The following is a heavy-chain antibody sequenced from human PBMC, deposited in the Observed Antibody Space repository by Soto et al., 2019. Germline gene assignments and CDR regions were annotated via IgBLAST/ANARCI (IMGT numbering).Heavy chain of an antibody. V-gene: IGHV1-8*01. J-gene: IGHJ6*02. CDR2: MNPNSGNT. CDR1: GYTFTSYD. Sequence: QVQPVQSGAEVKKPGASVKVSCKASGYTFTSYDINWVRQATGQGLEWMGWMNPNSGNTGYAQKFQGRVTMTRNTSISTAYMELSSLRSEDTAVYYGARLIVATTTRYYYYGMDVWGQGTTVTVSS. D-gene: IGHD5-12*01. CDR3: ARLIVATTTRYYYYGMDV.